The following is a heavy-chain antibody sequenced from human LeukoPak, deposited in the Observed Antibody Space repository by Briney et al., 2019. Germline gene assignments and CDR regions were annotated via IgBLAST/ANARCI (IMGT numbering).Heavy chain of an antibody. CDR1: GFTFSNAW. CDR2: IKSKTDGGTT. Sequence: GGSLRLSCAAAGFTFSNAWMNWVRQAPGKGLEWVGRIKSKTDGGTTDYAAPAKGRFTISRDDSKNTLYLQMNSLKTEDTAVYYCTTVPVSGGGNSVDYWGQGTLVTVSS. CDR3: TTVPVSGGGNSVDY. J-gene: IGHJ4*02. D-gene: IGHD4-23*01. V-gene: IGHV3-15*07.